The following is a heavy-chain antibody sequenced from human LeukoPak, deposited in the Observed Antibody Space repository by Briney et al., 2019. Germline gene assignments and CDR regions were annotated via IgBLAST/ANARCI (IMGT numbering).Heavy chain of an antibody. J-gene: IGHJ5*02. Sequence: GGPLRLSCAASGFTFSSDWMHWVRQAPGQGLVWVSRINPAGSSTNYADSVKGRFTISRDNAMNILYLHLNSLRAEDTAVYYCARGVRGSYGTDLWGQGTLVTVSS. CDR2: INPAGSST. CDR3: ARGVRGSYGTDL. CDR1: GFTFSSDW. V-gene: IGHV3-74*01. D-gene: IGHD1-26*01.